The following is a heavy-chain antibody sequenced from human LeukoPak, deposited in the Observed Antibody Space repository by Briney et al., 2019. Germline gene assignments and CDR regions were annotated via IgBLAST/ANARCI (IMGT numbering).Heavy chain of an antibody. Sequence: GGSLRLSCAASGFTFSSYSMNWVRQAPGKGLEWVSYISSSSSTIYYADSVKGRFTISRDNAKNSLSLQMNSLRAEDTAVYYCARVRYSSGWQYFQHWGQGTLVTVSS. CDR3: ARVRYSSGWQYFQH. CDR1: GFTFSSYS. D-gene: IGHD6-19*01. CDR2: ISSSSSTI. J-gene: IGHJ1*01. V-gene: IGHV3-48*01.